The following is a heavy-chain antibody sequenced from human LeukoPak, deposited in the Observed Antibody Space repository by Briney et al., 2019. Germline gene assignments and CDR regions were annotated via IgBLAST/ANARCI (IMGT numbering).Heavy chain of an antibody. CDR2: IYYSGST. CDR3: ARQGRQGVTTISTVDY. V-gene: IGHV4-31*03. Sequence: PSETLSLTCTVSGGSISSGGYYWSWIRQHPGKGLEWIGYIYYSGSTYYSPSLKSRVTISVDTSKNQFSLKLSSVTAADTAVYYCARQGRQGVTTISTVDYWGQGTLVTVSS. D-gene: IGHD4-11*01. J-gene: IGHJ4*02. CDR1: GGSISSGGYY.